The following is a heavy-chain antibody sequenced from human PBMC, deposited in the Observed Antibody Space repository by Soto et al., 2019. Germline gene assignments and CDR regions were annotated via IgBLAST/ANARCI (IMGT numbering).Heavy chain of an antibody. CDR3: AREIDYDYVWGTHDY. CDR1: GFTFSSYW. CDR2: INSDGSST. D-gene: IGHD3-16*01. Sequence: GGSLRLSCAASGFTFSSYWMHWVRQAPGKGLVWVSRINSDGSSTSYADSVKGRFTISRDNAKNTLYLQMNSLRAEDTAVYYCAREIDYDYVWGTHDYWGQGTLVTVSS. J-gene: IGHJ4*02. V-gene: IGHV3-74*01.